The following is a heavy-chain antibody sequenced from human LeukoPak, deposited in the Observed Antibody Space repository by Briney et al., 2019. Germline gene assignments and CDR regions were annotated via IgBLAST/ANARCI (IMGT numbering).Heavy chain of an antibody. CDR3: AKAVVVPAALFDY. CDR2: ISGSGGST. D-gene: IGHD2-2*01. V-gene: IGHV3-23*01. CDR1: GFTFSSYA. J-gene: IGHJ4*02. Sequence: PGGSLRLSCAASGFTFSSYAMSWVPQAPGKGLEWASAISGSGGSTYYADSVKGRFTISRDNSKNTLYLQMNSLRAEDTAVYYCAKAVVVPAALFDYWGQGTLVTVSS.